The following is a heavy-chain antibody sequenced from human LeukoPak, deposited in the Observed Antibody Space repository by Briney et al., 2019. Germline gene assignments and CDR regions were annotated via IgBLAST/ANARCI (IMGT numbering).Heavy chain of an antibody. J-gene: IGHJ5*02. CDR3: ARGGAYCGGDCPP. D-gene: IGHD2-21*02. CDR2: IIPIFGIA. V-gene: IGHV1-69*04. Sequence: SLKDSSEPSRGTSTRFAISTGPQAPGQELGWRRRIIPIFGIANYAQKFQGRVTITADKSTSTAYMELSSLRSEDTAVYYCARGGAYCGGDCPPWGQGTLVTVSS. CDR1: RGTSTRFA.